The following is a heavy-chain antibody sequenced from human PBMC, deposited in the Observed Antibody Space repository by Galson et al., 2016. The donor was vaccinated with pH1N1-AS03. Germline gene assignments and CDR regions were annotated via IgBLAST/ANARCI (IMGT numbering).Heavy chain of an antibody. J-gene: IGHJ4*02. CDR3: ATGRGYYYEY. CDR2: VNGDGSST. CDR1: GFTFSNLW. V-gene: IGHV3-74*01. Sequence: SCAASGFTFSNLWMHWVRQGPGKGLVWVARVNGDGSSTTYADSVKGRFTISRDNAKNTVYLQMISLRAEDTAVYYCATGRGYYYEYWGQGTLVTVSS. D-gene: IGHD3-10*01.